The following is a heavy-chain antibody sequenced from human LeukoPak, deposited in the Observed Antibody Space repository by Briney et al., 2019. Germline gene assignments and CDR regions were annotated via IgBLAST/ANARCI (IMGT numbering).Heavy chain of an antibody. D-gene: IGHD5-24*01. CDR1: GGSFSGYY. CDR3: ARVGMATNLDY. J-gene: IGHJ4*02. Sequence: SETLSLTCAVYGGSFSGYYWSWIRQPPGKGLEWIGEINHSGSTNYNPSLKSRVTISVDTSKNQFSLKLSSVTAADTAVYYCARVGMATNLDYWGQGTLVTVSS. V-gene: IGHV4-34*01. CDR2: INHSGST.